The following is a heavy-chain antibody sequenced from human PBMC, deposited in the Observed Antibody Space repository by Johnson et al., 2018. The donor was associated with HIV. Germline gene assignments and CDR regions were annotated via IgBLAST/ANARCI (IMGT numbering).Heavy chain of an antibody. J-gene: IGHJ1*01. D-gene: IGHD4-17*01. CDR3: AATHDYGDWYARGYFQH. V-gene: IGHV3-30*04. CDR1: GFTFSSYP. CDR2: ISYDGGNK. Sequence: QVKLVESGGGVVQPGRSLRLSCAASGFTFSSYPMHWVRQAPGKGLEWVATISYDGGNKYYADSVKGRFTISRDNSKNTLYLQINSLRAEDTAVYYCAATHDYGDWYARGYFQHWGHGTLVTVSS.